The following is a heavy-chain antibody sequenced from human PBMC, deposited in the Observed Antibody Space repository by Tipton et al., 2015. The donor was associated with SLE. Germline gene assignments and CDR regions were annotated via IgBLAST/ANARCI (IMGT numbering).Heavy chain of an antibody. D-gene: IGHD3-16*01. CDR1: GFTFKSYG. Sequence: SLRLSCAASGFTFKSYGMSWIRQAPGKGLEWVATIYSADRRYYADSVKGRFTISRDDSKETLSLQMTSLKAEDTAVYYCARLGGIRFLYWGQGTPVTVSS. CDR2: IYSADRR. V-gene: IGHV3-23*03. CDR3: ARLGGIRFLY. J-gene: IGHJ4*02.